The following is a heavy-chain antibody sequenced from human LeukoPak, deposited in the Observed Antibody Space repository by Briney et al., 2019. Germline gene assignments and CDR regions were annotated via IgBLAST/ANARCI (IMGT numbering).Heavy chain of an antibody. CDR2: IYHSGST. Sequence: SETLSLTCVVTGYTISSGYYWGWIRPPPGKGLEWIGSIYHSGSTYYNPSLKSRVTISVDASKNQFSLNMSSVTAADTAVYYCARVSAAAAFDYWGQGTLVTVSS. J-gene: IGHJ4*02. D-gene: IGHD6-13*01. CDR3: ARVSAAAAFDY. V-gene: IGHV4-38-2*01. CDR1: GYTISSGYY.